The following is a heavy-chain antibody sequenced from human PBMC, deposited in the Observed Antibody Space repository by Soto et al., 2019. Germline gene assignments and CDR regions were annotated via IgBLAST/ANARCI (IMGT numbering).Heavy chain of an antibody. CDR2: IIPIFGTA. CDR3: ARDYCSSTSCYDYYYYGMDV. D-gene: IGHD2-2*01. Sequence: ASVKVSCKASGGTFSSYAISWVRQAPGQGLEWMGGIIPIFGTANYAQKFQGRVTITADESTSTAYMELSSLRSEDTAVYYCARDYCSSTSCYDYYYYGMDVWGQGTTVTVSS. CDR1: GGTFSSYA. V-gene: IGHV1-69*13. J-gene: IGHJ6*02.